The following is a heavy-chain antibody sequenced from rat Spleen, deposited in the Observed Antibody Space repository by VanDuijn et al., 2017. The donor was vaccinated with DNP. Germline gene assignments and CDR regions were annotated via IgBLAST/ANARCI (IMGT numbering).Heavy chain of an antibody. J-gene: IGHJ2*01. CDR3: ARRGYGYEDY. D-gene: IGHD4-4*01. CDR2: ISYEGGTT. CDR1: GFTFSHYY. Sequence: EVQLVESGGDLVQPGRSMKLSCVASGFTFSHYYMAWVRQAPTKGLEWVASISYEGGTTYYGDSVKGRFTVSRDNAKDTLYLQMNSLRSEDTATYYCARRGYGYEDYWGQGVMVTVSS. V-gene: IGHV5-22*01.